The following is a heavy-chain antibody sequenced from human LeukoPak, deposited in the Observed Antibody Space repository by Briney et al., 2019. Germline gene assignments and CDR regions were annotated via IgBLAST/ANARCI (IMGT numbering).Heavy chain of an antibody. CDR1: GFTFSSYS. Sequence: GGSLRLSCAASGFTFSSYSMNWVRQAPGKGLEWVSYISSSSSTIYYADSVKGRFTISRDNAKNSLYLQMNSLRAEDTAVYYCARDGQWLVGYFDYWGQGTLVTVSS. CDR3: ARDGQWLVGYFDY. D-gene: IGHD6-19*01. J-gene: IGHJ4*02. CDR2: ISSSSSTI. V-gene: IGHV3-48*04.